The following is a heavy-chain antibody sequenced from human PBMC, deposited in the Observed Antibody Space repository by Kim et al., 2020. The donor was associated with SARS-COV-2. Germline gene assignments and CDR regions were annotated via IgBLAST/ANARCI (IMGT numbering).Heavy chain of an antibody. CDR2: LNPSGGTT. Sequence: ASVKVSCKASGYTFTSSYVHWVRQAPGQGLEWMGILNPSGGTTTYAQKFQGRVTMTRDTSTSTAYMELSSLRSEDTADYYCASTFHCSSARCDSYYGVDFWGQGTKVTVPS. J-gene: IGHJ6*02. CDR1: GYTFTSSY. V-gene: IGHV1-46*01. CDR3: ASTFHCSSARCDSYYGVDF. D-gene: IGHD2-2*01.